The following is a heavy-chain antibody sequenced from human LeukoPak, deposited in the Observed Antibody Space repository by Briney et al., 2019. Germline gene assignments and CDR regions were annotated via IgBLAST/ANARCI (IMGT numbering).Heavy chain of an antibody. CDR3: ASQEMATIAYYFDY. CDR1: GYTFTGYY. CDR2: INPNSGGT. J-gene: IGHJ4*02. V-gene: IGHV1-2*02. D-gene: IGHD5-24*01. Sequence: ASVKVSCKASGYTFTGYYMHWVRQAPGQGLEWMGWINPNSGGTNYAQKFQGRVTMTRDTSISPAYMELSRLRSDDTAVYYCASQEMATIAYYFDYWGQGTLVTVSS.